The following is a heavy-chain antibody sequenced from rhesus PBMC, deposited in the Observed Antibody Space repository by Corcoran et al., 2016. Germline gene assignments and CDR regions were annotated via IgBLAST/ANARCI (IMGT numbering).Heavy chain of an antibody. J-gene: IGHJ4*01. D-gene: IGHD6-37*01. CDR3: ARDPIAVAGLDY. CDR1: VGSISDSYR. V-gene: IGHV4S10*01. CDR2: INGSSTNH. Sequence: QVQLQESGPGVVKPSETLSLTCAVSVGSISDSYRWSWIRQPPGKGLEWIGYINGSSTNHNYTPSLNSRVTISKDTSKNQFAWKLSSVTAADTAVYYWARDPIAVAGLDYWGQGVLVTVSS.